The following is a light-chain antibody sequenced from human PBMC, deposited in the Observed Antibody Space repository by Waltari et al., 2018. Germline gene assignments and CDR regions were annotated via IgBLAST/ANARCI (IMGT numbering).Light chain of an antibody. CDR1: QSISDW. Sequence: DIQMTQSPSSLSASVGDRVTITCRASQSISDWLAWYQQKPGKAPILLIYKASILKSGVQSRFSGSGSRTQFTLTISSLQPSDFATYYCQQYNTYSSFGQGTKLEIE. CDR2: KAS. J-gene: IGKJ2*01. CDR3: QQYNTYSS. V-gene: IGKV1-5*03.